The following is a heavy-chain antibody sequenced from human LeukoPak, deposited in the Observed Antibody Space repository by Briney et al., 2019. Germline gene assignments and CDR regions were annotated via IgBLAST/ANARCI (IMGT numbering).Heavy chain of an antibody. V-gene: IGHV1-24*01. D-gene: IGHD3-22*01. J-gene: IGHJ4*02. CDR1: GYTLTELS. Sequence: ASVKVSCKVSGYTLTELSMHWVRQAPGKGLEWMGGFDPEDGETIYAQKFQGRVTMTEDTSTDTAYMELSSLRSEDTAVYYCARAYYYDNSGYYPIDYWGQGTLVTVSS. CDR3: ARAYYYDNSGYYPIDY. CDR2: FDPEDGET.